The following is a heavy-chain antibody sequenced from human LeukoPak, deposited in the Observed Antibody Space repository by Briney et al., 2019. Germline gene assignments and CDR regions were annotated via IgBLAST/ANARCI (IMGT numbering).Heavy chain of an antibody. D-gene: IGHD5/OR15-5a*01. CDR1: GDSITSRHW. J-gene: IGHJ5*02. V-gene: IGHV4-4*02. Sequence: SETLSLTCAVSGDSITSRHWWSWVRQPPGKGLEWIGQIHHSGSTNYNPSLKSRVTISVDKSKNQFSLKLSSVTAADTAVYYCARSVSNWFDPWGQGTLVTVSS. CDR2: IHHSGST. CDR3: ARSVSNWFDP.